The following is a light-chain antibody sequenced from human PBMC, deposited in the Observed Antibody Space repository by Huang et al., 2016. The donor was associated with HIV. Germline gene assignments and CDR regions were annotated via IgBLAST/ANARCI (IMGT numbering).Light chain of an antibody. CDR3: HQCYDTPQT. CDR1: QSVLQTSNNKNC. Sequence: DIVVTQSPDSLALSLGGRAAINCTAGQSVLQTSNNKNCLSWYQLKPGQPPKLLMYWASTRESGVPDRFSASGSGTHFTLTIASRQAEDVAVYYCHQCYDTPQTFGQGTKVEVK. CDR2: WAS. J-gene: IGKJ1*01. V-gene: IGKV4-1*01.